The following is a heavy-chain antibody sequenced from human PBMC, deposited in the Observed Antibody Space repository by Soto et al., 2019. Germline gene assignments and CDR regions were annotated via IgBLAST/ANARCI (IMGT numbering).Heavy chain of an antibody. V-gene: IGHV1-8*02. Sequence: ASVKVSCKASGYSFINFDISWVRQAAGQGPEWLGWMNPGSGKTGYTSKFQGRVAMTRDASTATSHLDLTSLTSDDTAVYYCAGSCLVVPAVKDWFDPWGQGTLVTVSS. J-gene: IGHJ5*02. CDR2: MNPGSGKT. CDR1: GYSFINFD. D-gene: IGHD2-2*01. CDR3: AGSCLVVPAVKDWFDP.